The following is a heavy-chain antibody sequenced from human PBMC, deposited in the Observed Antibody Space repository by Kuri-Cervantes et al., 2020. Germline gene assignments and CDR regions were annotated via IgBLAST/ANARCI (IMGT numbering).Heavy chain of an antibody. D-gene: IGHD6-6*01. J-gene: IGHJ6*02. CDR3: ARVGSVGMDV. Sequence: GESLKISCAASGFTFSDYYMSWIRQAPGKGLEWVSRINSDGSSTSYADSVKGRFTISRDNSKNTLYLQMNSLRAEDTAVYYCARVGSVGMDVWGQGTTVTVSS. V-gene: IGHV3-74*01. CDR2: INSDGSST. CDR1: GFTFSDYY.